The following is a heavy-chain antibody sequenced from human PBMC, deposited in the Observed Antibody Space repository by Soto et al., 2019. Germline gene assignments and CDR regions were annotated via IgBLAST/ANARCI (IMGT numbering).Heavy chain of an antibody. D-gene: IGHD6-6*01. CDR3: ATNIAARYYYYYGMDV. V-gene: IGHV1-69*13. CDR2: IVPIFGTA. J-gene: IGHJ6*02. CDR1: RGSLSSYA. Sequence: SAKGSCNSCRGSLSSYAMICVRPAPVQGLEWMGGIVPIFGTANYAQKFQGRVTITADESTSTAHMELSSLRSEGTAVYYCATNIAARYYYYYGMDVWGQGTMVTVSS.